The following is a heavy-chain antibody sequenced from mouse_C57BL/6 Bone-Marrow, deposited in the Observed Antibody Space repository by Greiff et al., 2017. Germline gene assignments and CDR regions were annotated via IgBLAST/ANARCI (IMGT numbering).Heavy chain of an antibody. D-gene: IGHD4-1*01. CDR3: ARCIALGIAGVDY. Sequence: EVKLVESGGGLVQPGGSLSLSCAASGFTFTDYYMSWVRQPPGKALEWLGFIRNKANGYTTEYSASVKGRFTISRDNSQSILYLQMKELSGETSATYSGARCIALGIAGVDYWGQGTSVTVSS. CDR1: GFTFTDYY. V-gene: IGHV7-3*01. CDR2: IRNKANGYTT. J-gene: IGHJ4*01.